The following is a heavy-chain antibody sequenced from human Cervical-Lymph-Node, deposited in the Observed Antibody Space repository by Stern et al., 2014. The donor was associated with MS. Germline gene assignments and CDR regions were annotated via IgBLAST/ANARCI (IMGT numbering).Heavy chain of an antibody. CDR3: AKDEYGGSYYGEFDY. V-gene: IGHV3-9*01. CDR1: GFTFGGYA. CDR2: IRRNSCTI. D-gene: IGHD1-26*01. J-gene: IGHJ4*02. Sequence: EVQLVESGGGLVQPGRSLRLSCAASGFTFGGYAMDWVRHAPGQGLEGVSGIRRNSCTICVATSVKGRFTIARDNAKNFLYLQMNSLRAEDTALYYCAKDEYGGSYYGEFDYWGQGTLVTVSS.